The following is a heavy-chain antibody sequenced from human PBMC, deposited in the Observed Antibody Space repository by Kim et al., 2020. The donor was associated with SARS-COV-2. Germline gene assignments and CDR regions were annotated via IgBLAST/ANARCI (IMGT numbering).Heavy chain of an antibody. D-gene: IGHD5-12*01. CDR1: GGSFSGYY. Sequence: SETLSLTCAVYGGSFSGYYWSWIRQPPGKGLEWIGEINHSGSTNYNPSLKSRVTISVDTSKNQFSLKLSSVTAADTAVYYCARGKSEYSGYDWRYYYYY. J-gene: IGHJ6*03. CDR3: ARGKSEYSGYDWRYYYYY. V-gene: IGHV4-34*01. CDR2: INHSGST.